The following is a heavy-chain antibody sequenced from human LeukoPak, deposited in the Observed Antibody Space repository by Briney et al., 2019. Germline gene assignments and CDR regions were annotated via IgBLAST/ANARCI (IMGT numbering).Heavy chain of an antibody. V-gene: IGHV3-7*05. CDR1: GFTFTTYW. Sequence: PGGSLRLSCAASGFTFTTYWMSWVRQAPGKGLEWVANINQDGIEKYYVASVEGRFTISRDNAKNSLYLQMNSLRAEDTAVYYCARGGGWFDPWGQGTLVTVSS. CDR2: INQDGIEK. J-gene: IGHJ5*02. CDR3: ARGGGWFDP.